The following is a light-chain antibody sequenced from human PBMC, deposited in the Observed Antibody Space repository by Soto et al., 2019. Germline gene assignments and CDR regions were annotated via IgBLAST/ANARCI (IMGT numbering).Light chain of an antibody. J-gene: IGLJ2*01. V-gene: IGLV1-44*01. CDR2: SNN. Sequence: QSVLTQPPSESGTLGQRVTISCSGSRSNIGSNTVNWYQQLPGTAPKFLIYSNNQRPSGVPKRFSGSKSGTSASLAISGLQSEDEADYYCATSDDSLNGHVVFGGGTKLTVL. CDR1: RSNIGSNT. CDR3: ATSDDSLNGHVV.